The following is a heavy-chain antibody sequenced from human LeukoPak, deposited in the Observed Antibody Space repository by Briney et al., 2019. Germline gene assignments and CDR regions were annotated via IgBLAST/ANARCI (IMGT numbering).Heavy chain of an antibody. CDR1: GFSVSNTY. V-gene: IGHV3-53*01. CDR2: IYTGGSA. D-gene: IGHD6-19*01. CDR3: AGDAYSSGWYRWFDP. J-gene: IGHJ5*02. Sequence: GGSLRLSCAASGFSVSNTYISWVRQAPGKGLEWVSVIYTGGSAYYAESVKGRFTISRDNSKNTLYLQMSSLRAEDTAVYYCAGDAYSSGWYRWFDPWGQGTLVTVSS.